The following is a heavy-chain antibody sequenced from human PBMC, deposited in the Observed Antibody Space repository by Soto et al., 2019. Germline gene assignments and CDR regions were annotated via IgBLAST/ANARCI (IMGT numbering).Heavy chain of an antibody. CDR2: INQDGNED. J-gene: IGHJ4*02. Sequence: GGSLRLSCAASGFTFSSYWMNWVRQAPGKGLEWVANINQDGNEDNLLDSVKGRSTISRDNAKNSLFLQMNSLRVDDTAVYYCARTGDGHHDFLDYWGQGALVTVSS. V-gene: IGHV3-7*01. D-gene: IGHD1-1*01. CDR3: ARTGDGHHDFLDY. CDR1: GFTFSSYW.